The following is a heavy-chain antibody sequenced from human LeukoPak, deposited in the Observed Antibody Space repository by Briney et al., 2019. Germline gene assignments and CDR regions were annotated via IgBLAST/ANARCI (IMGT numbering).Heavy chain of an antibody. J-gene: IGHJ4*02. CDR1: GFTFSSYA. CDR3: AREDYYDSSGYPDY. Sequence: GGSLRLSCAASGFTFSSYAMSWVRQAPGKGLEWVSGINWNGGSTGYADSVKGRFTISRDNAKNSLYLQMNSLRAEDTASYHCAREDYYDSSGYPDYWGQGTLVTVSS. CDR2: INWNGGST. D-gene: IGHD3-22*01. V-gene: IGHV3-20*01.